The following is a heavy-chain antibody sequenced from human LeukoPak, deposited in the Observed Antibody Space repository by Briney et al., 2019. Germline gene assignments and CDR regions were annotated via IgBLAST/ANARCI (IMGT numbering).Heavy chain of an antibody. CDR2: IYYTGST. Sequence: PSETLSLTCSVSGASVTSGGFYWGWLRQPPGKGPEWIATIYYTGSTYYNPSLKSRVSISIDTSKNQFSLRLTSVTATDTAVYHCARHSGSGSESRSFDPWGQGTLVSVSS. V-gene: IGHV4-39*01. CDR1: GASVTSGGFY. J-gene: IGHJ5*02. D-gene: IGHD3-10*01. CDR3: ARHSGSGSESRSFDP.